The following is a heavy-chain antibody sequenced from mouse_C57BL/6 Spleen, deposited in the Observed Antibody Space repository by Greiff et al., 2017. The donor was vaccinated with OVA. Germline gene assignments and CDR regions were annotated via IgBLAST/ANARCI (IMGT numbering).Heavy chain of an antibody. J-gene: IGHJ1*03. Sequence: VQVVESGPELVKPGASVKISCKASGYAFSSSWMNWVKQRPGKGLEWIGRIYPGDGDTNYNGKFKGKATLTADKSSSTAYMQLSSLTSEDSAVYFCARSGGSSYGYFDVWGTGTTVTVSS. CDR3: ARSGGSSYGYFDV. V-gene: IGHV1-82*01. D-gene: IGHD1-1*01. CDR2: IYPGDGDT. CDR1: GYAFSSSW.